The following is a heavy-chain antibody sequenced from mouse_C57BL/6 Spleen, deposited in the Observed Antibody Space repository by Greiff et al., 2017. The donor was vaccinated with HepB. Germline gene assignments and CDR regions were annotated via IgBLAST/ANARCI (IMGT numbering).Heavy chain of an antibody. CDR2: INPYNGDT. CDR3: ARENYEYDGGAWFAY. D-gene: IGHD2-4*01. Sequence: VQLQQSGPELVKPGDSVKISCKASGYSFTGYFMNWVMQSHGKSLEWIGRINPYNGDTFYNQKFKGKATLTVDKSSSTAHMELRSLTSEDSAVYYCARENYEYDGGAWFAYWGQGTLVTVSA. V-gene: IGHV1-20*01. J-gene: IGHJ3*01. CDR1: GYSFTGYF.